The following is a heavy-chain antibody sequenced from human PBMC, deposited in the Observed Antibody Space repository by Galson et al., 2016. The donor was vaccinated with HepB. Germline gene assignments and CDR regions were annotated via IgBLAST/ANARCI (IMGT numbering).Heavy chain of an antibody. CDR1: GYTFTSYG. CDR2: ISGYNGNT. CDR3: ARDIVLMVFSADYYYYGMDV. J-gene: IGHJ6*02. Sequence: SVKVSCKASGYTFTSYGISWVRLAPGQGLEWMGWISGYNGNTNYARKFQGRVTLTTNTSTSTAYMELRSPRSDDTAVYYCARDIVLMVFSADYYYYGMDVWGQGTTVTVSS. V-gene: IGHV1-18*01. D-gene: IGHD2-8*01.